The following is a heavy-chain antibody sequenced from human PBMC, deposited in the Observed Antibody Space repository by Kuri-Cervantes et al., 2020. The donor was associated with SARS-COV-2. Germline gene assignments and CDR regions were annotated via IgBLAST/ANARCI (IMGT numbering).Heavy chain of an antibody. V-gene: IGHV1-2*02. CDR1: GGTFSSYA. J-gene: IGHJ5*02. CDR2: INPNSGGT. Sequence: ASVKVSCKASGGTFSSYAISWVRQAPGQGLEWMGWINPNSGGTNYAQKFQGRVTMTRDTSISTAYMELSRLRSDDTAVYYCARDSPFWDYVWGKRFDPWGQGTLVTVSS. D-gene: IGHD3-16*01. CDR3: ARDSPFWDYVWGKRFDP.